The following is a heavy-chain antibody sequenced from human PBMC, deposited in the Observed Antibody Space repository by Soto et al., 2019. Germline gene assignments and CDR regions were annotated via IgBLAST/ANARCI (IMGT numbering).Heavy chain of an antibody. V-gene: IGHV5-51*01. J-gene: IGHJ4*02. CDR2: ISPGDSDT. Sequence: GESLKISFKGSGYSFSSYLISWVRQMPVKGLEWMGIISPGDSDTKYSQSFQGQVTISADKSISTAFLQWNSLKASDTAMYYCARHATYYDILTGYYFDYCGQGTPVTVSS. D-gene: IGHD3-9*01. CDR3: ARHATYYDILTGYYFDY. CDR1: GYSFSSYL.